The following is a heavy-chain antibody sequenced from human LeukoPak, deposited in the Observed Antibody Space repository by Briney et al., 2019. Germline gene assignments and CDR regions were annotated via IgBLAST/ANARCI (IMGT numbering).Heavy chain of an antibody. Sequence: GGSLRLSCAASGFTFSTYWMHWVRQAPGKGLVWVSRMNNDGSTTNYADSVKGRFAISRDNAKNTLYLQMNSLRAEDTAVYYCATAGNYRFDYWGLGTLVTVSS. J-gene: IGHJ4*02. D-gene: IGHD1-7*01. CDR1: GFTFSTYW. V-gene: IGHV3-74*01. CDR2: MNNDGSTT. CDR3: ATAGNYRFDY.